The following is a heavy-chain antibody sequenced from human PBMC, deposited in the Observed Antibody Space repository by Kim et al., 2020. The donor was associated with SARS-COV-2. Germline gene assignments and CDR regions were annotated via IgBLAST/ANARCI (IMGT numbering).Heavy chain of an antibody. CDR3: AKVTMIVVVITRYFDY. Sequence: SWQGRFTISRDNAKNTLYLQMNSLSAEDTAVYYCAKVTMIVVVITRYFDYWGQGTLVTVSS. V-gene: IGHV3-23*01. D-gene: IGHD3-22*01. J-gene: IGHJ4*02.